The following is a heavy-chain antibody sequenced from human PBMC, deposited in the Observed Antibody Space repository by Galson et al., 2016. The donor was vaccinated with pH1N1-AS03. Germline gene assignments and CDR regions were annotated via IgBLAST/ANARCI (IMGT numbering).Heavy chain of an antibody. D-gene: IGHD2-8*01. CDR3: AKDIGVLMVYTEGPFDY. J-gene: IGHJ4*02. V-gene: IGHV3-9*01. CDR2: ISWNSDKI. CDR1: GFSFDGYA. Sequence: SLRLSCAASGFSFDGYAMHWVRQAPGKGLEWVSSISWNSDKITYADSVKGRFTISRDNAKNSLYLEMNSLSAEDTALYYCAKDIGVLMVYTEGPFDYWGPGTLVTVSS.